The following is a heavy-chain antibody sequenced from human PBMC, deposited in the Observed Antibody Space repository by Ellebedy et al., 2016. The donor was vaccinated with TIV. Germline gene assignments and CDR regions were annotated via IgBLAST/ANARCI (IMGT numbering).Heavy chain of an antibody. CDR1: GFTFTSSA. CDR3: AAVGWSTGFDY. CDR2: IVVGSGNT. Sequence: SVKVSXKASGFTFTSSAVQWVRQARGQRLEWIGWIVVGSGNTNYAQKFQERVTITRDMSTSTAYMELSSLRSEDTAVYYCAAVGWSTGFDYWGQGTLVTVSS. J-gene: IGHJ4*02. D-gene: IGHD2-8*02. V-gene: IGHV1-58*01.